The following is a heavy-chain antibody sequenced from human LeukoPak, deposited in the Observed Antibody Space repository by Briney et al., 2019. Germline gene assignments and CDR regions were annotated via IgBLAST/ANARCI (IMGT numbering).Heavy chain of an antibody. CDR3: ARRGPGYYGSGSLKFDY. D-gene: IGHD3-10*01. J-gene: IGHJ4*02. CDR1: GGSFSGYY. V-gene: IGHV4-34*01. CDR2: INHSGST. Sequence: SETLSLTCAVYGGSFSGYYWSWIRQPPGKGLEWIGEINHSGSTNYNPSLKSRVTISVDTSKNQFSLKLSSVTAADTAVYYCARRGPGYYGSGSLKFDYWGQGTLVTVSS.